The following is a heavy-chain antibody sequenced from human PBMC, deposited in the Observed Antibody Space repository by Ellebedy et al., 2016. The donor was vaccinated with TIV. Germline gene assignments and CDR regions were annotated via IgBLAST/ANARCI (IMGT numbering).Heavy chain of an antibody. J-gene: IGHJ4*02. V-gene: IGHV3-7*01. Sequence: GESLKISCAASGFTFTNYWMSWVRQAPGKGLEWVAIINQDGSQTYHVDSVKGRFTISRDDSKNEVFLQMSSLRAEDTAVYYCARPSYQLLSYYFDSWGQGTLVTVSS. CDR1: GFTFTNYW. CDR3: ARPSYQLLSYYFDS. D-gene: IGHD2-2*01. CDR2: INQDGSQT.